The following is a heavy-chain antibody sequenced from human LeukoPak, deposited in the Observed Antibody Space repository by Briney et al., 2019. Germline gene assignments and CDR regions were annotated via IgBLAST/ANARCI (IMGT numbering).Heavy chain of an antibody. CDR2: VDYSGTI. V-gene: IGHV4-31*03. J-gene: IGHJ4*02. D-gene: IGHD6-19*01. Sequence: SQTLSLTCSVFGGSISSGSHFWGWSCQLPGKGLEWLGYVDYSGTIYYNSSLESRLTLSVDTSNNQFSLDLRSMTAADTAVYYCARGRLARIPYFDSWGQGALVAVSS. CDR1: GGSISSGSHF. CDR3: ARGRLARIPYFDS.